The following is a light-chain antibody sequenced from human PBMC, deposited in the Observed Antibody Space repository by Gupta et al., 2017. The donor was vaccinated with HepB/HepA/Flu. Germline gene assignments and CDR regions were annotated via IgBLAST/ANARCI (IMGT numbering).Light chain of an antibody. CDR1: QSVLYSSNNKNY. CDR2: WAS. V-gene: IGKV4-1*01. J-gene: IGKJ4*01. CDR3: QQYYNTPLT. Sequence: DIVMTQSPDSLAVSLGERATIYCKSSQSVLYSSNNKNYLAWYQQKAGQPPRLLVYWASNRESGVPDRFSGSASETDFTLTISSLQAEDVAVFYCQQYYNTPLTFGGGTKVEIK.